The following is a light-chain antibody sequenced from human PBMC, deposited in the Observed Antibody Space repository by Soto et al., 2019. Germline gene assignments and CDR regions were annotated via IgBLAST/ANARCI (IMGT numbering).Light chain of an antibody. CDR3: HQRQSWHRT. J-gene: IGKJ1*01. V-gene: IGKV3-11*01. Sequence: SVLTQSPATLAAFPVETATRSCRASQTLSNRLAWYPHKPGQAPRLLIYVTSNRATGIPARFSGSGSGTDYTLTISSLEPEDAAVYYCHQRQSWHRTCGQGPKGDIK. CDR2: VTS. CDR1: QTLSNR.